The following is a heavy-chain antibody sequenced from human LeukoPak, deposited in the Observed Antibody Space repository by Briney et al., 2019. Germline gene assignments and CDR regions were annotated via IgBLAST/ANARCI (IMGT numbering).Heavy chain of an antibody. CDR2: INHSGST. J-gene: IGHJ4*02. D-gene: IGHD3-22*01. V-gene: IGHV4-34*01. CDR1: GGSFSGYY. Sequence: SETLSLTCAVYGGSFSGYYWSWIRQPPGKGLEWIGEINHSGSTNYNPSLKSRVTISVDTSKNQFSLKLSSVTAADTAVYYCARGGWGYYDSSGYYQTAPYFDYWGQGTLVTVSS. CDR3: ARGGWGYYDSSGYYQTAPYFDY.